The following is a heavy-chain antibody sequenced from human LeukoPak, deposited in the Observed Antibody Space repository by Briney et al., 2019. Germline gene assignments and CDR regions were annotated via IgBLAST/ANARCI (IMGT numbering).Heavy chain of an antibody. Sequence: GGFLRLSCAASGFTFSDYYMSWIRQAPGKGLEWVSYISSSGSTIYYADSVKGRFTISRDNAKNSLYLQMNSLRSEDTAVYYCARSDIYYDSSGANYWGQGTLVTVSS. CDR3: ARSDIYYDSSGANY. V-gene: IGHV3-11*01. D-gene: IGHD3-22*01. CDR2: ISSSGSTI. CDR1: GFTFSDYY. J-gene: IGHJ4*02.